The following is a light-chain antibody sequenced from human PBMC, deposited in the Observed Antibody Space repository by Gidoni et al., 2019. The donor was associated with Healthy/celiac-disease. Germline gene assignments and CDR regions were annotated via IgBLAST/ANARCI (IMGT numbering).Light chain of an antibody. CDR2: AAS. CDR3: QQSYCTPKT. CDR1: QSISSY. Sequence: DIQMTQSPSSLSASVGDRVTITCPASQSISSYLNWYQQKPGKATKLLIYAASSVQSRVPSSFSGSGSAAVFTLTISILQPEVFASYYCQQSYCTPKTFGQGTKVEIK. J-gene: IGKJ1*01. V-gene: IGKV1-39*01.